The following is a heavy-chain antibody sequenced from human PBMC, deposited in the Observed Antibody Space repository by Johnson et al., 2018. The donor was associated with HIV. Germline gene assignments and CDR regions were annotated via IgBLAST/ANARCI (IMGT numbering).Heavy chain of an antibody. CDR3: AKDRLFGFRNDAFDI. D-gene: IGHD3-16*01. V-gene: IGHV3-30*02. CDR1: GFTFSSYG. J-gene: IGHJ3*02. Sequence: QVQLVESGGGVVQPGGSLRLSCAASGFTFSSYGMHWVRQAPGKGLEWVAFIRFDGSNKYYPASVKARFTISRDNSKNTLYLQMNSLRAEDTAVYYCAKDRLFGFRNDAFDIWGQGTMVTVSS. CDR2: IRFDGSNK.